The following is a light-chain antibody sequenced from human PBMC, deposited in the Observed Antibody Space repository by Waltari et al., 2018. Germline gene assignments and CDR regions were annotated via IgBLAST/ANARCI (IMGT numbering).Light chain of an antibody. J-gene: IGKJ4*01. CDR2: KAS. CDR3: QQYNSYSLLS. V-gene: IGKV1-5*03. Sequence: DIQMTQSPSTLSASVGDRFTITCRASQSISNWLAWYQQKPGKAPKLLIYKASTLESGVPSMCSGSGSGTEFTLTISSLQPDDFATYYCQQYNSYSLLSFGGGTKVEIK. CDR1: QSISNW.